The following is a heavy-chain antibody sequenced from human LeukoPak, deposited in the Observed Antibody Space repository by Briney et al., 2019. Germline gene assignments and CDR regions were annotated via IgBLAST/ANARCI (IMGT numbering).Heavy chain of an antibody. J-gene: IGHJ6*03. V-gene: IGHV3-21*01. Sequence: GGPLRFSVAPSGFTFISNTMNWVRQAPGKGREGFSSFIIIISKLYYADSVKGRFTISRDNAKNSLYLQMNSLRAEDTAVYYCARDVDCSSTSCLPGVHYYYMDVWGKGTTVTISS. D-gene: IGHD2-2*01. CDR3: ARDVDCSSTSCLPGVHYYYMDV. CDR1: GFTFISNT. CDR2: FIIIISKL.